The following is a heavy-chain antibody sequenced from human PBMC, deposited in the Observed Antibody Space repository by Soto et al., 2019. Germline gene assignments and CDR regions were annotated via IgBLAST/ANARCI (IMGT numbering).Heavy chain of an antibody. Sequence: GGSLRLSCAASGFTFNTYWMHWVRQAPGKRLVWVSHIGSDGGDTVYADSVKGRFTISRDNAKNTLYLQMNNLGVDDTAVYFCVSSGYHYSHFDSWGQGTLVTVSS. CDR2: IGSDGGDT. J-gene: IGHJ4*02. D-gene: IGHD5-12*01. CDR1: GFTFNTYW. V-gene: IGHV3-74*01. CDR3: VSSGYHYSHFDS.